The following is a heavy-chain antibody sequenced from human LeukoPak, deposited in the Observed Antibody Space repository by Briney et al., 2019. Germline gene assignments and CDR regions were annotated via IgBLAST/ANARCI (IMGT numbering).Heavy chain of an antibody. V-gene: IGHV3-48*01. J-gene: IGHJ4*02. CDR3: VSFYETY. CDR2: IGGTHSNI. CDR1: GFTFSIYS. D-gene: IGHD2/OR15-2a*01. Sequence: GGSLRLSCAASGFTFSIYSMNWVRQAPGKGLEWVSYIGGTHSNIYYADSVKGRFTISRDDAKNSLYLQMNSLRAEDTAVYYCVSFYETYWGRGTLVTVSS.